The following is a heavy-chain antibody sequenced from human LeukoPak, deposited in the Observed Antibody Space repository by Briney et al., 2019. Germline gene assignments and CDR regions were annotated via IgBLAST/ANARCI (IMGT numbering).Heavy chain of an antibody. Sequence: GGSMLLSCAASGFTFSSYGMSWVRQAPGKGLEWVSSINSGDGTYYADSVRGRFTISRDKSRNTLYLQINSLRADDTAVYYCAKRQPYFFDYWGQGTLVTVSS. CDR2: INSGDGT. CDR1: GFTFSSYG. D-gene: IGHD1-1*01. CDR3: AKRQPYFFDY. J-gene: IGHJ4*02. V-gene: IGHV3-23*01.